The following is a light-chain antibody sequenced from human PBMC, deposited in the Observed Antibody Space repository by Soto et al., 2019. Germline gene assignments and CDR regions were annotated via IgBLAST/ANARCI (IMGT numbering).Light chain of an antibody. CDR2: AVS. CDR3: QQYNNWPPWT. Sequence: TPSPATLSVSPGDKATLYCRASQTVSSNLAWYQQKPGQAPRLVIYAVSTGATGIPARFRGSGSGTEFTLTISSVQSEDFGVYFCQQYNNWPPWTVGQGTKVEIK. J-gene: IGKJ1*01. CDR1: QTVSSN. V-gene: IGKV3-15*01.